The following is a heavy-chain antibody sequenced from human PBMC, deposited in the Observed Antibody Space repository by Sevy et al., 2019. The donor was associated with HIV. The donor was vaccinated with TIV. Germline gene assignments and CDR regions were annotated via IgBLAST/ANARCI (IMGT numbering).Heavy chain of an antibody. J-gene: IGHJ4*02. D-gene: IGHD6-13*01. Sequence: GSLRLSCTASGFTFSNFGMQWVRQLPGKGLEWVTFIRYDGTDKYYAASVKGRFTISRDDSKNTLYLQMDSLRAEDTAIYYCAKDLAGPGRRYFDYWGQGTLVTVSS. V-gene: IGHV3-30*02. CDR1: GFTFSNFG. CDR3: AKDLAGPGRRYFDY. CDR2: IRYDGTDK.